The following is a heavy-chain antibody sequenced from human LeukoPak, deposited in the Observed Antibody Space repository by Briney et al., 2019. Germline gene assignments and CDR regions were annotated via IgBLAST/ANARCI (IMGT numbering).Heavy chain of an antibody. D-gene: IGHD6-13*01. CDR1: GGTFSSYA. J-gene: IGHJ6*03. CDR2: IIPIFGIA. Sequence: PVKVSCKASGGTFSSYAISWVRQAPGQGLEWMGGIIPIFGIANYAQKFQGRVTITADKSTSTAYMELSSLRSEDTAVYYCARDQGVIAAAGTSYYYYMDVWGKGTTVTISS. V-gene: IGHV1-69*17. CDR3: ARDQGVIAAAGTSYYYYMDV.